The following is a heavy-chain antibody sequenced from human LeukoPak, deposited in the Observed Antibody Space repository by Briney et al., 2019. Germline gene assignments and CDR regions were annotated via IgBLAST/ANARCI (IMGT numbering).Heavy chain of an antibody. D-gene: IGHD2-2*01. CDR2: ISGSGGST. J-gene: IGHJ3*01. CDR1: GFTFSSFA. CDR3: AKDRSCSGSSCNVGS. V-gene: IGHV3-23*01. Sequence: GGSLRLSCAASGFTFSSFAMSWVRQAPGKGLEWVSAISGSGGSTFYADSVKGRFTISRGNSKNTLFLQMNSLRAEDTAVYYCAKDRSCSGSSCNVGSWGQGTMVTVSS.